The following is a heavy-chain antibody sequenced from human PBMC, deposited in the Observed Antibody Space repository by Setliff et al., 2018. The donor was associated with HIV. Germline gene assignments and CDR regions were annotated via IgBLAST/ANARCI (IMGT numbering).Heavy chain of an antibody. J-gene: IGHJ4*02. D-gene: IGHD6-19*01. V-gene: IGHV4-61*01. Sequence: PSETLSLTCTVSGDSVSSGSYYWSWIRQPPGKGLEWIGYIYYSGTTNYNPSLKSRVTISVDTSKNQVSLKLNSMTAADTAVYFCVRGPQWLVQKGRVYYFDYWGQGTLVTVSS. CDR2: IYYSGTT. CDR3: VRGPQWLVQKGRVYYFDY. CDR1: GDSVSSGSYY.